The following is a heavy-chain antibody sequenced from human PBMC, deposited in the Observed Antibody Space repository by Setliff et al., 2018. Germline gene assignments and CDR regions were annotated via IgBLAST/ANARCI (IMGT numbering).Heavy chain of an antibody. CDR3: VRDSGQSRNYNFWSGQLDY. J-gene: IGHJ4*02. Sequence: GGSLRLSCVASGFTFKNYGMHWVRQAPGKGLEWVAVIWYDGNNKDHADSVKGRFTISRDNSKDTLYLQMNSLRVEDTALYYCVRDSGQSRNYNFWSGQLDYWGQGTLVTVSS. CDR1: GFTFKNYG. V-gene: IGHV3-33*01. D-gene: IGHD3-3*01. CDR2: IWYDGNNK.